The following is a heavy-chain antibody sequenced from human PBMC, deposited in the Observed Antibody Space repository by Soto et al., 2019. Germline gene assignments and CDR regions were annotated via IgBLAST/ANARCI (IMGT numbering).Heavy chain of an antibody. J-gene: IGHJ6*02. Sequence: EVQLVESGGGLVKPGGSLTLSCAASGFTFSNYTMTWVLQAPGKGLGWVSSISRSSRTIYYADSVKGRFTISRDTPKNALYLHMNSMRAVDMAVYYCGRDLKVAGSSSIYYYGMAGWGQGTTVTVS. D-gene: IGHD6-19*01. CDR1: GFTFSNYT. CDR3: GRDLKVAGSSSIYYYGMAG. V-gene: IGHV3-21*01. CDR2: ISRSSRTI.